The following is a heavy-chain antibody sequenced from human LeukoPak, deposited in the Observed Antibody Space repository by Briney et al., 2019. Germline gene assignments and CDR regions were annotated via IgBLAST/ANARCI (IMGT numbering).Heavy chain of an antibody. D-gene: IGHD6-13*01. J-gene: IGHJ4*02. CDR3: ARDGGAAAGYFDY. CDR2: IIPIFGTA. Sequence: GASVKVSCKASGGTFSSYAISWVRQAPGQGLEWMGGIIPIFGTANYAQKFQGRVTITTDESTSTAYMELSSLRSEDTAVYYCARDGGAAAGYFDYWGQGTLVTVSS. V-gene: IGHV1-69*05. CDR1: GGTFSSYA.